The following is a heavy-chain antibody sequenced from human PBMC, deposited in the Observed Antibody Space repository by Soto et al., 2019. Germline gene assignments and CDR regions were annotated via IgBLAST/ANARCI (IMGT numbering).Heavy chain of an antibody. D-gene: IGHD3-22*01. J-gene: IGHJ6*04. CDR2: INPNSGGT. Sequence: ASVKVSCKASGYTFTGYYMHWVRQAPGQGLEWMGWINPNSGGTNYAQKFQGWVTMTRDTSISTAYMELSRLRSDDTAVYYCARNQFYYVSCGYYAPPPNYGMDVGAKGTRVTVS. V-gene: IGHV1-2*04. CDR1: GYTFTGYY. CDR3: ARNQFYYVSCGYYAPPPNYGMDV.